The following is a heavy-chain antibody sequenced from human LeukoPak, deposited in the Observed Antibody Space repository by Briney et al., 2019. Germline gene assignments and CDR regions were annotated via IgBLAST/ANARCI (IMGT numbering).Heavy chain of an antibody. Sequence: SETLSLTCSVSGDSISSSYWSWIRQPPGEGLEWIGNIYNSANTNYNPSLQSRVTMSVDTSKSQFSLQLTSVSAADTAVYYCARHFTVGGNYYFGHWDQGTPVTVSS. CDR3: ARHFTVGGNYYFGH. CDR2: IYNSANT. J-gene: IGHJ4*02. D-gene: IGHD3-10*01. V-gene: IGHV4-59*08. CDR1: GDSISSSY.